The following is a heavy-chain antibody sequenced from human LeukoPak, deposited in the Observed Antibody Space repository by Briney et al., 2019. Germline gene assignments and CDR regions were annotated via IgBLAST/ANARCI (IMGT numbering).Heavy chain of an antibody. D-gene: IGHD3-10*01. V-gene: IGHV1-8*01. CDR2: MNPNSGNT. CDR1: GYTFTSYD. J-gene: IGHJ6*03. Sequence: GASVKVSCKASGYTFTSYDINWVRQATGQELEWMGWMNPNSGNTGYAQKFQGRVTMTRNTSISTAYMELSSLRSEDTAVYYCARAELETWYGELWSHLPPKNKYYYYMDVWGKGTTVTVSS. CDR3: ARAELETWYGELWSHLPPKNKYYYYMDV.